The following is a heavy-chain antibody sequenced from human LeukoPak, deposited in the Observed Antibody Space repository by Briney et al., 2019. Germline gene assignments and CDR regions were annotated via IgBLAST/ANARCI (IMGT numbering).Heavy chain of an antibody. CDR2: INHSGST. J-gene: IGHJ4*02. V-gene: IGHV4-34*01. Sequence: SETLSLTCAVYGGSFSGYYWSWIRQPPGKGLEWIGEINHSGSTNYNPSLKSRVTISIDTSKNQFSLRLSSVTAGDTAIYYCARRVLLWFGESQYYFDYWGQGTLVTVSS. D-gene: IGHD3-10*01. CDR3: ARRVLLWFGESQYYFDY. CDR1: GGSFSGYY.